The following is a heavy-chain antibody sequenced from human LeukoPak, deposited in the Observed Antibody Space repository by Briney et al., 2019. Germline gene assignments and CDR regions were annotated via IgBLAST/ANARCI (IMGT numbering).Heavy chain of an antibody. CDR1: GFTFSSYA. CDR2: ISGSGGST. J-gene: IGHJ4*02. V-gene: IGHV3-23*01. D-gene: IGHD4-23*01. Sequence: GGSLRLSCAASGFTFSSYAMSWVRQAPGKGLEWVSAISGSGGSTYYADSVKGRFTISRDNSKNTLYLQMNSLRAEDTAVYYCHTKGLSYGGNRIFDYWGQGTLVTVSS. CDR3: HTKGLSYGGNRIFDY.